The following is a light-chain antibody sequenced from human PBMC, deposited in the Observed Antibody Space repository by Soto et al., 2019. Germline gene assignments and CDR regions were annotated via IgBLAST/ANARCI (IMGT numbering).Light chain of an antibody. CDR1: QSVSSSF. CDR3: QQRSNPIT. CDR2: GAS. Sequence: EIVLTQSPGTLSLSPGERATLSCRASQSVSSSFLAWYQQKPGQAPRLLIYGASNRATGIPDRFSGSGSGTDFTLTISRLEPEDFAVYYCQQRSNPITFGQGTRLEIK. J-gene: IGKJ5*01. V-gene: IGKV3D-20*02.